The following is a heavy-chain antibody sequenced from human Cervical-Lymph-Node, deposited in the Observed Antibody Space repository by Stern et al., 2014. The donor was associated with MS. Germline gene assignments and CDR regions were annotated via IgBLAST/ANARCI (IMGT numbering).Heavy chain of an antibody. Sequence: ESGPTLVKPTQTLTLTCTFSGFSLSTRGVGVGWIRQPPGKALEWLGRIYCNGEKRYSPSLKSRLTIAKGTSHNQVVLTMTNMDPLYTSTDYGCRDPAYGGQGALVTVSS. CDR2: IYCNGEK. V-gene: IGHV2-5*01. CDR3: CRDPAY. CDR1: GFSLSTRGVG. J-gene: IGHJ4*02.